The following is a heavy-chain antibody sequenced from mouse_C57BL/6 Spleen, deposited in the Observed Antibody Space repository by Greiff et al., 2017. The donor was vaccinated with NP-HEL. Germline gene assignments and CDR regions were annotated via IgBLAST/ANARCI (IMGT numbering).Heavy chain of an antibody. CDR1: GYTFTSYW. V-gene: IGHV1-53*01. D-gene: IGHD2-3*01. CDR3: AIRGIYDGLYPYAMDY. CDR2: INPSNGGT. Sequence: QVQLQQPGTELVKPGASVKLSCKASGYTFTSYWMHWVKQRPGQGLEWIGNINPSNGGTNYNEKFKSKATLTVDKSSSTAYMQLSSLTSEDSAVYYCAIRGIYDGLYPYAMDYWGQGTSVTVSS. J-gene: IGHJ4*01.